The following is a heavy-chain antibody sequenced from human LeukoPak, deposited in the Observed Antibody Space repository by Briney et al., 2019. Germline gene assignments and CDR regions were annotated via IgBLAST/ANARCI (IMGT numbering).Heavy chain of an antibody. CDR2: ISYDGSNK. CDR1: GFTFSSYA. J-gene: IGHJ4*02. CDR3: ARRIQLDY. D-gene: IGHD5-18*01. V-gene: IGHV3-30-3*01. Sequence: GGSLRLSCAASGFTFSSYAMHWVRQAPGKGLEWVAVISYDGSNKYYADSVKGRFTISRDNSKNTLYLQMNSLRAEDTAVYYCARRIQLDYWGQGTLVTVSS.